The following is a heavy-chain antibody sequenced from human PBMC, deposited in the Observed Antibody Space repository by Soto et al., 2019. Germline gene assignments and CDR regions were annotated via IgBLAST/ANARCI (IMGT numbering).Heavy chain of an antibody. V-gene: IGHV1-69*12. J-gene: IGHJ6*02. Sequence: QVQLVQSGAEVKKPGSSVKVSCKASGGNFSSYAISWVRQAPGQGLEWMGGIIPIFGTANYAQKFQGRVTITADESTSTAYMELSSLRSEDTAVCYCARARIAAAGYYYYGMDVWGQGTTVTVSS. CDR2: IIPIFGTA. CDR1: GGNFSSYA. CDR3: ARARIAAAGYYYYGMDV. D-gene: IGHD6-13*01.